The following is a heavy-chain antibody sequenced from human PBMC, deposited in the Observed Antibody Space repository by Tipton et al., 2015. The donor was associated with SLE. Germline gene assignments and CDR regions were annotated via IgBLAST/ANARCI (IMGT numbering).Heavy chain of an antibody. CDR1: GGSISTHY. CDR3: ARVGNYDLDY. CDR2: IYFTGST. V-gene: IGHV4-59*11. Sequence: TLSLTCTVSGGSISTHYWSWIRQPPGKGLEWIGYIYFTGSTNYDPSLKGRVTISVGTSKKQFSLKLSSVTAADTAVYYCARVGNYDLDYWGQGTLVTVSS. J-gene: IGHJ4*02. D-gene: IGHD3-3*01.